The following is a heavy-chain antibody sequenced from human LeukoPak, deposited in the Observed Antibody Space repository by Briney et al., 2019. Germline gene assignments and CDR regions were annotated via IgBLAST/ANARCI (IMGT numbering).Heavy chain of an antibody. Sequence: GGSLRLSCAASGFTFSSYSMNRVRQAPGKGLEWVSSISSSSSYIYYADSVKGRFTISRDNAKNSLYLQMNSLRAEDTAVYYCARETRYGDYVFDYWGQGTLVTVSS. D-gene: IGHD4-17*01. CDR3: ARETRYGDYVFDY. CDR1: GFTFSSYS. J-gene: IGHJ4*02. CDR2: ISSSSSYI. V-gene: IGHV3-21*01.